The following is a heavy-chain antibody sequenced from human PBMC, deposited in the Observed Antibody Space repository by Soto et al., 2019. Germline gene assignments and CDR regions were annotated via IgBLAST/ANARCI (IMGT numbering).Heavy chain of an antibody. CDR1: GFTFDDYA. J-gene: IGHJ6*02. Sequence: GGSLRLSCAASGFTFDDYAMHWVRQVPGKGLEWVSGISWNTGSIGYADSVKGRFIISRDNIKSSLYLQMNSLRTEDTALYYCAKVTGGSSNGLYYHAMDVWGQGTTVTVSS. CDR2: ISWNTGSI. V-gene: IGHV3-9*01. CDR3: AKVTGGSSNGLYYHAMDV. D-gene: IGHD1-26*01.